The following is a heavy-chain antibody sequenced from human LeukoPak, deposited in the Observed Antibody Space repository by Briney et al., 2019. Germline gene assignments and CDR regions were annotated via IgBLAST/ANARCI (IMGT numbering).Heavy chain of an antibody. D-gene: IGHD2-2*01. J-gene: IGHJ5*02. CDR3: ARVYCSSTSCPRGLDP. CDR2: IIPILGIA. Sequence: ASVTVSCKASGGTFSSYAISWVRQAPGQGLEWMGRIIPILGIANYAQKFQGRVTITADKSTSTAYMELSSLRSEDTAVYYCARVYCSSTSCPRGLDPWGQGTLVTVSS. CDR1: GGTFSSYA. V-gene: IGHV1-69*04.